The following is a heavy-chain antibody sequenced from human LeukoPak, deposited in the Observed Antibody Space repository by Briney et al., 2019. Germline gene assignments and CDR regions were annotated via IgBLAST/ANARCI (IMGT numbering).Heavy chain of an antibody. J-gene: IGHJ3*02. Sequence: SETLSLTCAVSGFSFTSGFYWGWIRQPPGKGLEWIGSFYHSGSTYYNPSLKSRVTISVDTSKNQFSLKLSSVTAADTAVYYCARHHCSSTSCHDAFDIWGQGTMVTVSS. CDR3: ARHHCSSTSCHDAFDI. D-gene: IGHD2-2*01. CDR2: FYHSGST. CDR1: GFSFTSGFY. V-gene: IGHV4-38-2*01.